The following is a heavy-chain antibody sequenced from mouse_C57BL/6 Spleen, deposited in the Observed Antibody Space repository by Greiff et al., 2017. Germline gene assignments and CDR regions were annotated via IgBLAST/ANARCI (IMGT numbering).Heavy chain of an antibody. CDR1: GYTFTNYW. CDR2: IYPGGGYT. Sequence: VQLQESGAELVRPGTSVKMSCKASGYTFTNYWIGWAKQRPGHGLEWIGDIYPGGGYTNYNEKFKGKATLTADKSSSTAYMQFSSLTSEDSAIYYCAREGGNRYYYAMDYWGQGTSVTVSS. J-gene: IGHJ4*01. V-gene: IGHV1-63*01. CDR3: AREGGNRYYYAMDY. D-gene: IGHD2-1*01.